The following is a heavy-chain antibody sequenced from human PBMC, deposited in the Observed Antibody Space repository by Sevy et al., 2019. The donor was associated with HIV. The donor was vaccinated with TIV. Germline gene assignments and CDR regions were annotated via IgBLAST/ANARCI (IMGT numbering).Heavy chain of an antibody. V-gene: IGHV1-18*01. D-gene: IGHD3-10*01. CDR3: ARDSPELRGVIITRVVDAFDI. Sequence: ASVKVSCKASGYTFTSYGISWVRQAPGQGLEWMGWISAYNGNTNYAQKLQGRVTMTTDTSTSTAYMERRSLRSDDTAVYYCARDSPELRGVIITRVVDAFDIWGQGTMVTVSS. CDR2: ISAYNGNT. CDR1: GYTFTSYG. J-gene: IGHJ3*02.